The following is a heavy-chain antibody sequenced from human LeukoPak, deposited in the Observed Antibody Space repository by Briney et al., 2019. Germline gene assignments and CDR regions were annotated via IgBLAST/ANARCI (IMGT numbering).Heavy chain of an antibody. Sequence: GGSLRLSCAASGFTFSSYGMHWVRQAPGKGLEWVAVISYDGSNKYYADSVKGRFTISRDNSKNTLYLQMNSLRAEDTAVYYCAKTGGIAAGPYYFDYWGQGTLVTVSS. CDR2: ISYDGSNK. CDR1: GFTFSSYG. V-gene: IGHV3-30*18. CDR3: AKTGGIAAGPYYFDY. J-gene: IGHJ4*02. D-gene: IGHD6-13*01.